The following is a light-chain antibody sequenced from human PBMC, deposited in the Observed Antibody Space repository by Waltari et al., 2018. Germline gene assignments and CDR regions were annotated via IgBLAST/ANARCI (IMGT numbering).Light chain of an antibody. V-gene: IGKV4-1*01. CDR2: WAS. CDR3: QQYYNIRWK. CDR1: QSILYSSDNNKY. J-gene: IGKJ1*01. Sequence: DIVMTQSPDSLAVALDERANINCKASQSILYSSDNNKYLAWYQQRPEQTPKVLIYWASTRESGVPDRFSGSGSGTDFTLTISSVQAEDVAVYYCQQYYNIRWKFGQGTKVEI.